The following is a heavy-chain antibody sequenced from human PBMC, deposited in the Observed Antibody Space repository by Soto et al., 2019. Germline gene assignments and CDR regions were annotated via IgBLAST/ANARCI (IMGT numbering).Heavy chain of an antibody. V-gene: IGHV3-30-3*01. Sequence: GGSLRLSCAASGFTFSSYAMHWVRQAPGKGLEWVAVISYDGSNKYYADSVKGRFTISRDNSKNTLYLQMNSLRAEDTAVYYCGRGRKRFLEWFGGMDVWGQGTTVTVSS. J-gene: IGHJ6*02. D-gene: IGHD3-3*01. CDR1: GFTFSSYA. CDR3: GRGRKRFLEWFGGMDV. CDR2: ISYDGSNK.